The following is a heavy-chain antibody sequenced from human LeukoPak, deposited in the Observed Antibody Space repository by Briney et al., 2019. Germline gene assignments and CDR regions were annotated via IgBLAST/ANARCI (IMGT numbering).Heavy chain of an antibody. CDR2: IYHSGST. D-gene: IGHD6-13*01. J-gene: IGHJ4*02. Sequence: SETLSLTCTVSGYSISSGYYWGWIRQPPGKGLEWIGIIYHSGSTHYNPSLKSRVTISVDTSKNQFSLKLSSVTAADTAVYYCARRRRAAGPFDYWGQGTLVTVSS. CDR1: GYSISSGYY. V-gene: IGHV4-38-2*02. CDR3: ARRRRAAGPFDY.